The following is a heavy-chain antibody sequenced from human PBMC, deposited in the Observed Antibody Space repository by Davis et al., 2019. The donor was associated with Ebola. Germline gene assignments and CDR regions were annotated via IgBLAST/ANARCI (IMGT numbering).Heavy chain of an antibody. V-gene: IGHV3-48*02. D-gene: IGHD6-6*01. CDR3: ARAGGAARPGY. CDR2: ISSSSITI. Sequence: GESLKISCAASGFTFSSYSMNWVRQAPGEGLEWVSYISSSSITIYYADSVKGRFTISRDNAKNSLYLQMNSLRDGDTAVYYCARAGGAARPGYWGQGTLVTVS. CDR1: GFTFSSYS. J-gene: IGHJ4*02.